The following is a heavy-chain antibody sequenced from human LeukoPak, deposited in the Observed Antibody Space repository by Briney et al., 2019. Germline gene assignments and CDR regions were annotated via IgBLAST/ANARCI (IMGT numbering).Heavy chain of an antibody. Sequence: GGSLRLSWSASGTAFRTYAMHWVRQPPGKGLYYVSAISINGGSTYYADSVRGRFTISRDNSKHTLYLQMSSLRPDDTAVYYCVRTHDENPLGWFDPWGQGTLVTVSS. CDR2: ISINGGST. CDR3: VRTHDENPLGWFDP. CDR1: GTAFRTYA. D-gene: IGHD1-14*01. V-gene: IGHV3-64D*06. J-gene: IGHJ5*02.